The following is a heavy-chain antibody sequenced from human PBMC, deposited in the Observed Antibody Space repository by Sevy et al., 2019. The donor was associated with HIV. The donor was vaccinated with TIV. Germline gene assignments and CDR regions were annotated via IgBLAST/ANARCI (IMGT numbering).Heavy chain of an antibody. CDR1: GGTFSSYA. Sequence: ASVKVSCKASGGTFSSYAISWVRQAPGQGLESMGGIIPIFGTANYAQKFQGRVTITADKSTSTAYMELSSLRSEDTAVYYCARGDLVQGAFDIWGQRTMVTVSS. V-gene: IGHV1-69*06. CDR3: ARGDLVQGAFDI. J-gene: IGHJ3*02. CDR2: IIPIFGTA. D-gene: IGHD6-13*01.